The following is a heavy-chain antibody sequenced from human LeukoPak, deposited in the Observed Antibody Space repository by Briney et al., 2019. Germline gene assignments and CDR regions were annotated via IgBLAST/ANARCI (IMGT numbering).Heavy chain of an antibody. CDR1: GFTFSDYT. CDR3: ATRPQNHFDY. CDR2: INDGGSNT. Sequence: GGSLRLSCAASGFTFSDYTMNWVRQAPGKGLEWVSTINDGGSNTHYADSVKGRFTISRDDSQNTLYLQMNSLRAEDTAVYYCATRPQNHFDYWGQGTQVTVSS. V-gene: IGHV3-23*01. J-gene: IGHJ4*02.